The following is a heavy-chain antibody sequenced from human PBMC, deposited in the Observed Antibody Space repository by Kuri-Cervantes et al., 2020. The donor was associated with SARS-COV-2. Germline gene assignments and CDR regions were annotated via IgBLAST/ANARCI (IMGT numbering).Heavy chain of an antibody. Sequence: GESLKISCAASGFTFSSYSMNWVRQAPGKGLEWVSSISSSSSYIYYADSVKGRFTISRDNAKNSLYLQMNSLRAEDTAVYYCAREGIVVDADAFDIWGQGTMVT. CDR1: GFTFSSYS. J-gene: IGHJ3*02. D-gene: IGHD2-2*01. V-gene: IGHV3-21*01. CDR2: ISSSSSYI. CDR3: AREGIVVDADAFDI.